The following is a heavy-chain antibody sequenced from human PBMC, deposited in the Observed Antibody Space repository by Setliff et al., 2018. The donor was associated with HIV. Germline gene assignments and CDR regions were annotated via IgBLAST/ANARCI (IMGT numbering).Heavy chain of an antibody. CDR2: IGSKANSYAT. J-gene: IGHJ5*02. V-gene: IGHV3-73*01. Sequence: HPGGSLRLSCAASGVTLSDAAIHWVRQASGKGLEWVGRIGSKANSYATAYAASVKGRFTTSREDSKNTAYLQMNSLKTEDTAVYYCKADSSGYPWGQGTLVTVSS. D-gene: IGHD3-22*01. CDR1: GVTLSDAA. CDR3: KADSSGYP.